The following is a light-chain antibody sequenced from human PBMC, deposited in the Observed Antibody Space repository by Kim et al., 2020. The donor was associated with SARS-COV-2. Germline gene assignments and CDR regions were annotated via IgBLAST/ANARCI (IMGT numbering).Light chain of an antibody. CDR3: QQYGSSPRT. CDR1: QSVSNNV. J-gene: IGKJ4*01. CDR2: GAS. Sequence: SPGERATLSCRASQSVSNNVLAWYQQKPGQAPWLLIYGASFRAIGIPDRFSGSGSGADFTLTVSRLEPEDFAVYYCQQYGSSPRTFGGGTKVDIK. V-gene: IGKV3-20*01.